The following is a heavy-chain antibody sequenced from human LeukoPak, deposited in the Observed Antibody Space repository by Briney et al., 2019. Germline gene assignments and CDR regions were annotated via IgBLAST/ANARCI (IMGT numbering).Heavy chain of an antibody. CDR2: IKQDGSEK. V-gene: IGHV3-7*01. CDR3: ARGGAAPDY. D-gene: IGHD1-26*01. CDR1: GFTFSSYW. Sequence: GGSLRLSCAASGFTFSSYWMSWVRQAPGKGLEWLANIKQDGSEKNCVDSVKGRFTISRDNAKNSMYLQLGSLRAEDTAVYYCARGGAAPDYWGQGTLVTVSS. J-gene: IGHJ4*02.